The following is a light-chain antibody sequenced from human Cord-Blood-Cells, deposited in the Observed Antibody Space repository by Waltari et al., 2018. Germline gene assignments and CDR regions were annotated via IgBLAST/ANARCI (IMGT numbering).Light chain of an antibody. CDR2: EVS. CDR3: SSYTSSSTVV. CDR1: SSAVGGYNY. Sequence: QSALTQPASVSGSPGQSITISCTGTSSAVGGYNYVSWYQQHPGKAPKLMIYEVSNRPSGVSNHFSGSKSGNTAALTISGLQAEDEADYYCSSYTSSSTVVFGGGTKLTVL. V-gene: IGLV2-14*01. J-gene: IGLJ2*01.